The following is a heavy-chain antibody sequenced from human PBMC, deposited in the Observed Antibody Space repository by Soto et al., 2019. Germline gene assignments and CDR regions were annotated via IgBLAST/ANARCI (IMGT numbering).Heavy chain of an antibody. CDR3: ARAQHGDYRAIFFWYFDL. D-gene: IGHD4-17*01. J-gene: IGHJ2*01. V-gene: IGHV2-5*02. Sequence: QITLKESGPTLVKPTQTLTLTCTLCGFSLSASGVGVGWIRQPPGKALEWLALIYWDDDKRYNPSLKTRLTITKGTSKDHVVLRMTHMDPVDTATYYCARAQHGDYRAIFFWYFDLWGRGTLVTVSS. CDR1: GFSLSASGVG. CDR2: IYWDDDK.